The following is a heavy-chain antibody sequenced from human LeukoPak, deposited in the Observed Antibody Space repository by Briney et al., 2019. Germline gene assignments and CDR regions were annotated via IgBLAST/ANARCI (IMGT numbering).Heavy chain of an antibody. CDR2: MNPNSGNT. D-gene: IGHD3-10*01. V-gene: IGHV1-8*01. Sequence: ASVKVSCKASGYTFTSYDINWVRQATEQGLEWMGWMNPNSGNTGYAQKFQGRVTMTRNTSISTAYMELSSLRSEDTAVYYCARADGSGSYYFYWGQGTLVTVSS. CDR3: ARADGSGSYYFY. CDR1: GYTFTSYD. J-gene: IGHJ4*02.